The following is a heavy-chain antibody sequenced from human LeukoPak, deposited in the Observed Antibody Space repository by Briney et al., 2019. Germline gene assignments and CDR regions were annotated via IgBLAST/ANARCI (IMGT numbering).Heavy chain of an antibody. Sequence: GGSLRLSCAASGFTFDDYAMHWVRQAPGKGLEWVSGISWNSGSTAYADSVKGRFTISRDNVKSSLYLQMNSLRPEDTAFYFCAKLAVSGKAPFDCWGQGTLVTVST. D-gene: IGHD6-19*01. J-gene: IGHJ4*02. CDR1: GFTFDDYA. CDR3: AKLAVSGKAPFDC. CDR2: ISWNSGST. V-gene: IGHV3-9*01.